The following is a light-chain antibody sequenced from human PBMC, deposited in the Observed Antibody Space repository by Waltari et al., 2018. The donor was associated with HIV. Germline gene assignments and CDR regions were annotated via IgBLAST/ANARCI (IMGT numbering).Light chain of an antibody. J-gene: IGLJ1*01. Sequence: VLTQPPSVSGAPGQTVTIFCPGNSSNIGAGFDVQWYQQLSGTAPKPPIFGRGNRPSGVPRRFSGSKSGTSPSLAISGLQLEDEGDYYCQSYDRSLNGYVVGGGTKVIVL. CDR3: QSYDRSLNGYV. CDR1: SSNIGAGFD. CDR2: GRG. V-gene: IGLV1-40*01.